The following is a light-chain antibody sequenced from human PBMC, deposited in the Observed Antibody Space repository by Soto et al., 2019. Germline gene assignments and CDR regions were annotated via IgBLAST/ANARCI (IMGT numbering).Light chain of an antibody. CDR1: ENVSNNY. CDR2: GSS. J-gene: IGKJ2*01. V-gene: IGKV3-20*01. Sequence: EVVLTQSPGTLSLSPGERATLSCRASENVSNNYLAWYQQKPGQAPRLLIFGSSDRAAGIPDRFSGSGSGTDVTLAISRLEPEDFAVYSCQQYGSSPPYTFGQGTKLEIK. CDR3: QQYGSSPPYT.